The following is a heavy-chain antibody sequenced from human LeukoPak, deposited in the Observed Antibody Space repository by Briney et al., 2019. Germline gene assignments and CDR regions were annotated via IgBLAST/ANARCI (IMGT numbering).Heavy chain of an antibody. V-gene: IGHV3-11*04. D-gene: IGHD3-10*01. CDR3: VRANYGFDY. CDR2: ITGGGNTI. J-gene: IGHJ4*02. Sequence: TGGSLRLSCAASGFTFSDYYMSWIRQAPGKGLEWISYITGGGNTIEYGDSVKDRFTISRDNAKNSLFLQMNSLRTEDTAVYYCVRANYGFDYWGQGTLVTVSS. CDR1: GFTFSDYY.